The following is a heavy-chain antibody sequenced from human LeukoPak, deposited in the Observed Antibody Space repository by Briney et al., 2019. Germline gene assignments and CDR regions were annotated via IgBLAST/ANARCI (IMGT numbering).Heavy chain of an antibody. CDR2: IRRRRNGYTT. D-gene: IGHD3-22*01. V-gene: IGHV3-72*01. CDR1: GFTFSDYI. CDR3: ASSPGPRGIVVVL. Sequence: PGGSLRLSCAASGFTFSDYIMDWVRQAPGKGLEWVGRIRRRRNGYTTEFAASVEGRFTISRADSENSLYLQMNSLRAEDTAVYYCASSPGPRGIVVVLGGQGTLVTVSS. J-gene: IGHJ4*02.